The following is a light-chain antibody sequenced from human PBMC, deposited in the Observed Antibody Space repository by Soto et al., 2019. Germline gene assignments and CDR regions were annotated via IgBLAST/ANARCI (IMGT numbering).Light chain of an antibody. CDR2: MND. CDR3: AAWDDNLNVV. J-gene: IGLJ2*01. CDR1: TSNIGRNS. Sequence: QSVLTQAPSVSGAPGRSVTISCSGGTSNIGRNSVNWYQQFPGTAPKLLIYMNDRRPSGVPDRFSAFRSGASASLAISGLHSEDGATYYCAAWDDNLNVVFGGGTKLT. V-gene: IGLV1-44*01.